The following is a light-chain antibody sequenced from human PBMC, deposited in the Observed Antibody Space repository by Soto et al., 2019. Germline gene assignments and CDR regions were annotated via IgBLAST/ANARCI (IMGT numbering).Light chain of an antibody. CDR3: QQYENLPT. Sequence: DIQMTHSPSSLSASVGGTVTITCQASQNINNYLNWYQQKPGRAPKLLIYDASNLEAGVPSRFRGSGSGTDSTFTISRLQPEDIATYYCQQYENLPTFGQGTRLEIK. V-gene: IGKV1-33*01. J-gene: IGKJ5*01. CDR2: DAS. CDR1: QNINNY.